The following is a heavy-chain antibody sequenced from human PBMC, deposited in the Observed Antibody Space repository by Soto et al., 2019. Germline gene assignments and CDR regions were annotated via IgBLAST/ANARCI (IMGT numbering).Heavy chain of an antibody. CDR1: ALIPRAEA. J-gene: IGHJ4*02. D-gene: IGHD4-17*01. CDR3: EKEMKGVGMTTIHYFDS. V-gene: IGHV3-9*02. Sequence: ALRVCWGGSALIPRAEAMHWCRQAPGKGLEWVSGISANGDTIDYADSVKGRFTISRDNAKNSLFLQMNSLRPEDTALYYCEKEMKGVGMTTIHYFDSWGEGT. CDR2: ISANGDTI.